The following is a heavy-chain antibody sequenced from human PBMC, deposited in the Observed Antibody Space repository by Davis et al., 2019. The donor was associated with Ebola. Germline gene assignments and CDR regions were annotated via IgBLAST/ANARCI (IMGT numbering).Heavy chain of an antibody. V-gene: IGHV4-39*07. CDR3: ARTTRGSGWFLDY. CDR1: GGSISSSSYY. CDR2: IFDSGST. J-gene: IGHJ4*02. Sequence: MPSETLSLTCTVSGGSISSSSYYWGWIRQSPGKGLEWIGEIFDSGSTNYNPSLKSRVTLSVDTSKNQFSLKLTSMTVADTAVYYCARTTRGSGWFLDYWGQGTLVTVSS. D-gene: IGHD6-19*01.